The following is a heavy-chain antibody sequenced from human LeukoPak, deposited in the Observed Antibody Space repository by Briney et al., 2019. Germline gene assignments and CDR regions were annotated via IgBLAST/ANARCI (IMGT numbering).Heavy chain of an antibody. V-gene: IGHV3-30*02. D-gene: IGHD4-17*01. J-gene: IGHJ6*03. CDR2: ILSDGTNT. CDR1: GFTFSTYG. Sequence: PGGSLRLSCSASGFTFSTYGIDLVRQAPRKGLGWVAVILSDGTNTWYSDSVKGGFTISRENSKNTLYLQMNSLRVEDTAVYHCAKERDYGEYSSAYYYYMDVWGNGTTVTVCS. CDR3: AKERDYGEYSSAYYYYMDV.